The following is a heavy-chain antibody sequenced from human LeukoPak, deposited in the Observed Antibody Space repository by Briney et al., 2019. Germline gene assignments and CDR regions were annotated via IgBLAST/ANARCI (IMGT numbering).Heavy chain of an antibody. CDR2: IIPIFGTA. V-gene: IGHV1-69*13. D-gene: IGHD2-2*02. Sequence: ASVKVSCKASGGTFSSYAISWVRQAPGQGLEWMGGIIPIFGTANYAQKFQGRVTITADESTSTAYMELSSLRSEDTAVYYCARDSRSTSCYTCVDVWGKGTTVTVSS. CDR1: GGTFSSYA. CDR3: ARDSRSTSCYTCVDV. J-gene: IGHJ6*04.